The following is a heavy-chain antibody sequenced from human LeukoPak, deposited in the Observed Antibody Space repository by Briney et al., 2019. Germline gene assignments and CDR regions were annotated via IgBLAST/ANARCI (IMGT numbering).Heavy chain of an antibody. CDR3: ARERKYDSNFDY. CDR2: IKNDGSTT. Sequence: GGSLRLSCAASGFTVSNNYMNWVRQAPGKGLVWVSRIKNDGSTTTYADSVKGRFTVSRDNAKNTLYLQMNSLRAEDTAVYYCARERKYDSNFDYWGQGTLVTVSS. J-gene: IGHJ4*02. V-gene: IGHV3-74*01. CDR1: GFTVSNNY. D-gene: IGHD1-1*01.